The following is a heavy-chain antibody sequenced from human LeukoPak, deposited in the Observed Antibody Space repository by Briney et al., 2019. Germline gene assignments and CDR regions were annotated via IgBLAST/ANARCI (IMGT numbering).Heavy chain of an antibody. D-gene: IGHD1-1*01. J-gene: IGHJ4*02. CDR3: AKGRGFLTRDPFDY. V-gene: IGHV3-9*03. CDR1: GFTFDDYA. CDR2: ISWNSGSI. Sequence: PGGTLRLSCAASGFTFDDYAMHWVRQAPGKGLEWVSGISWNSGSIGYADSVKGRFTISRDNAKNSLYLQMNSLRAEDMALYYCAKGRGFLTRDPFDYWAQGTLVTASS.